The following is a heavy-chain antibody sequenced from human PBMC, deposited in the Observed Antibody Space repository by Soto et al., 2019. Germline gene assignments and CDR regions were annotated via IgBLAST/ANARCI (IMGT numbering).Heavy chain of an antibody. J-gene: IGHJ4*02. CDR3: ASHENLDTAMVPFDY. Sequence: ASVNVSCKASGGTFSSYAISWVRQAPGQGLEWMGGIIPIFGTANYAQKFQGRVTITADESTSTAYMELSSLRSEDTAVYYCASHENLDTAMVPFDYWGQGTLVTVSS. V-gene: IGHV1-69*13. CDR2: IIPIFGTA. D-gene: IGHD5-18*01. CDR1: GGTFSSYA.